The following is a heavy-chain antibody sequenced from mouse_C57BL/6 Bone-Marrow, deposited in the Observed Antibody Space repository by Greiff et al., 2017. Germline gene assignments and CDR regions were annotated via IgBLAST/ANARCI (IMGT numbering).Heavy chain of an antibody. Sequence: QVQLQQPGAELVKPGASVKVSCKASGYTFTSYWMHWVKQRPGQGLEWIGRIHPSDSDTNYNQKFKGKATLTVDKSSSTAYMQLISLTSEDSAVYYCAMDYGSSYFYFDYWGQGTTLTVSS. CDR2: IHPSDSDT. J-gene: IGHJ2*01. V-gene: IGHV1-74*01. D-gene: IGHD1-1*01. CDR3: AMDYGSSYFYFDY. CDR1: GYTFTSYW.